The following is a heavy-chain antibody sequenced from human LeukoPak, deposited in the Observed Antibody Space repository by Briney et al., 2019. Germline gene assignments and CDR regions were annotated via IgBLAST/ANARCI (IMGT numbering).Heavy chain of an antibody. CDR3: ARGWASSWSDY. D-gene: IGHD6-13*01. CDR2: IKQDGSEK. Sequence: GGSLRLSCAASGFTFSSYGMSWVRQAPGKGLEWVANIKQDGSEKYYVDSVKGRFTISRDNAKNSLYLQMNSLRAEDTAVYYCARGWASSWSDYWGQGTLVTVSS. V-gene: IGHV3-7*01. CDR1: GFTFSSYG. J-gene: IGHJ4*02.